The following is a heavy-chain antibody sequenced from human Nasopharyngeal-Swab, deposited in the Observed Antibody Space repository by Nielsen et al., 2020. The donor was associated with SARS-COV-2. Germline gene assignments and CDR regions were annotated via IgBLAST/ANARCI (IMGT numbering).Heavy chain of an antibody. CDR1: GGTFSSYA. Sequence: SVKVSYKASGGTFSSYAISWVRQAPGQGLEWMGGIIPIFGTANYAQKFQGRVTITADESTSTAYMELSSLRSEDTAVYYCARETLDNYDLPLGMDVWGQGTTVTVSS. CDR2: IIPIFGTA. V-gene: IGHV1-69*13. CDR3: ARETLDNYDLPLGMDV. D-gene: IGHD3-3*01. J-gene: IGHJ6*02.